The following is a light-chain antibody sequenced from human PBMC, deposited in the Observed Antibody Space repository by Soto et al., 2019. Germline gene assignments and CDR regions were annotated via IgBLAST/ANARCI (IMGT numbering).Light chain of an antibody. J-gene: IGKJ1*01. CDR2: LGS. CDR3: MQPLQSWT. CDR1: QSLLHSNGYNY. Sequence: DIVMTQSPLSLPVTPVEPASISCRSSQSLLHSNGYNYLDWYLQKPGQSPQLLIYLGSNRASGVPDRFSGSGSGTDFTLKISRVGAEDVGVYYCMQPLQSWTFGQGTKVDIK. V-gene: IGKV2-28*01.